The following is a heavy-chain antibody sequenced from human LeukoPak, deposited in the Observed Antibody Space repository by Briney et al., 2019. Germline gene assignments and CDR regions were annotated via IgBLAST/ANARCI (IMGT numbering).Heavy chain of an antibody. CDR3: ARRMVRGVIPNYFDY. D-gene: IGHD3-10*01. CDR2: NNPNSGGT. J-gene: IGHJ4*02. CDR1: GYTFTGYY. V-gene: IGHV1-2*02. Sequence: ASVTVSCKASGYTFTGYYMHWVRQAPGQGLEWMGWNNPNSGGTNYARKFQGRVTMTRDTSISTAYMELSRLRSDDTAVYYCARRMVRGVIPNYFDYWGQGTLVTVSS.